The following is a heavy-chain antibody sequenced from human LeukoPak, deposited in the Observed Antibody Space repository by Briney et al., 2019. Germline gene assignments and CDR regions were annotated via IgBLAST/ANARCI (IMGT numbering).Heavy chain of an antibody. V-gene: IGHV5-10-1*01. J-gene: IGHJ3*02. CDR3: ARPSGYCSGGSCSDAFDI. D-gene: IGHD2-15*01. CDR2: IDPSDSYT. Sequence: GESLKISCKGSGYSFTTSWISWVRQMPGKGLEWMGRIDPSDSYTNYSPSFQGHVTISADKSISTAYLQWSSLKASDTAMYYCARPSGYCSGGSCSDAFDIWGQGTMVTVSS. CDR1: GYSFTTSW.